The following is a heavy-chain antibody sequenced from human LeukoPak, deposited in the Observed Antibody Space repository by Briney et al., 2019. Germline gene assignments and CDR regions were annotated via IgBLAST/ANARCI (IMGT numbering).Heavy chain of an antibody. CDR1: GSTFSSYE. D-gene: IGHD4-17*01. V-gene: IGHV3-48*03. Sequence: AGGSLRLSCAASGSTFSSYEMNWVRQAPGKGLEWLSYISRSGTFIQYADSVKGRFTISRDDSKNSLYRQMNRLRAEDTGVYHCVRDATETQMGWVYFDYWGQGTLVTVSS. CDR3: VRDATETQMGWVYFDY. J-gene: IGHJ4*02. CDR2: ISRSGTFI.